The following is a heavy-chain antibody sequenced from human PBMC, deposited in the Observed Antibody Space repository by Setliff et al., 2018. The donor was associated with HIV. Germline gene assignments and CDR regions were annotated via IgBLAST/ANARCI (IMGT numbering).Heavy chain of an antibody. CDR1: GVSIRSDVYY. D-gene: IGHD3-22*01. CDR3: ARVVGYYDSSGYQNYYYYYMDV. Sequence: SETLSLTCTVSGVSIRSDVYYWSWIRQPAGKGLEWIGHIYTSGSTNYNPSLKSRVTMSVDTSKNQFSLKLSSVTAADTAVYYGARVVGYYDSSGYQNYYYYYMDVWGKGTTVTVSS. CDR2: IYTSGST. J-gene: IGHJ6*03. V-gene: IGHV4-61*09.